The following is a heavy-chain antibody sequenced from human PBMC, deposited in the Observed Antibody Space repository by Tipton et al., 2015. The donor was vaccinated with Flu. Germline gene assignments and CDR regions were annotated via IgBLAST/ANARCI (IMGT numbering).Heavy chain of an antibody. CDR3: AEGSYGSRY. Sequence: QLVQSGPEVKKPGTSVKGSCKASGFTLSSSVVHWVRQARGQGLEWIGWIATGSDETNFAQKFQDRVTITRDKSTSTVYMEMTSLRSDDTAVYYCAEGSYGSRYWGRGTLLTVSS. V-gene: IGHV1-58*01. J-gene: IGHJ4*02. CDR2: IATGSDET. D-gene: IGHD3-16*01. CDR1: GFTLSSSV.